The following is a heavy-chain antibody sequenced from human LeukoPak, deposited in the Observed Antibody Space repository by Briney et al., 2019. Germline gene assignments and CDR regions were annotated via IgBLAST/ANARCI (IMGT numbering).Heavy chain of an antibody. CDR1: GFTFKNYA. V-gene: IGHV3-23*01. CDR2: IIESGEST. D-gene: IGHD3-10*01. CDR3: AKGSAQYYFDS. J-gene: IGHJ4*02. Sequence: RGSLRLSCAASGFTFKNYAMYWVRQAPGKGPEWVSAIIESGESTYYSDSVKGRFTISGDNSKNTLYLQMNSLRAEDTAYYYCAKGSAQYYFDSWGQGTLVTVSS.